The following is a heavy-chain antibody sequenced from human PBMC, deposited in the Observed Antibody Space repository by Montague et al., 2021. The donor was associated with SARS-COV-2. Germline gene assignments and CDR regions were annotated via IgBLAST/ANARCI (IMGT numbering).Heavy chain of an antibody. D-gene: IGHD4-17*01. J-gene: IGHJ4*02. CDR2: IYYSGST. V-gene: IGHV4-39*07. Sequence: SETLSLTCTVSGGSISSSSYYWGWIRQPPGKGLEWIGSIYYSGSTYYNPSLKSRVTISVDTSKNQFSLKLSSVTAADTAVYCCPRDLRVWLAVAWSFYSWGQGALVTVSS. CDR3: PRDLRVWLAVAWSFYS. CDR1: GGSISSSSYY.